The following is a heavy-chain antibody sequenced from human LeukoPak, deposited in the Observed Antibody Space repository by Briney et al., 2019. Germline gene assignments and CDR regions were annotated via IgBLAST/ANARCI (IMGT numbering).Heavy chain of an antibody. J-gene: IGHJ6*03. CDR1: GFIVSSNY. Sequence: GGSLRLSCAASGFIVSSNYMSWVRQAPGKGLECVSVIFSGGGTYYADSVKGRFTISRDNSKSTLYLQMNSLRAEDTAVYYCARDWYTAERWTIYYSYYIDVWGKGTTVTVSS. D-gene: IGHD4-23*01. V-gene: IGHV3-66*01. CDR3: ARDWYTAERWTIYYSYYIDV. CDR2: IFSGGGT.